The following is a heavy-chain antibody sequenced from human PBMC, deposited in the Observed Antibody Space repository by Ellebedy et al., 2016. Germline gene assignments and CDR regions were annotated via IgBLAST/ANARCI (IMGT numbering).Heavy chain of an antibody. D-gene: IGHD1-26*01. CDR2: ISSSGDYI. Sequence: GESLKISXAASGFTFNSYNMNWVRQAPGKGLEWVSSISSSGDYIYYADSVKGRYTISRDNAEKSLYLQMNSLRAEDTAVYYCAKDFGIAGAPRRAFDIWGQGTVVTVSS. V-gene: IGHV3-21*01. CDR3: AKDFGIAGAPRRAFDI. J-gene: IGHJ3*02. CDR1: GFTFNSYN.